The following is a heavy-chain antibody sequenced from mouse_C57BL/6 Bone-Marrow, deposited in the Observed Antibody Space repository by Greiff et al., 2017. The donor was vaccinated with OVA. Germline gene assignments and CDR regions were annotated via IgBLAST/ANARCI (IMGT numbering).Heavy chain of an antibody. V-gene: IGHV3-8*01. CDR3: ARSITTVVGYWYFDV. D-gene: IGHD1-1*01. J-gene: IGHJ1*03. CDR2: ISYSGST. Sequence: EVKLMESGPGLAKPSQTLSLTCSVTGYSITSDYWNWIRKFPGNKLEYMGYISYSGSTYYNPSLKSRISITRDTSKNQYYLQLNSVTTEDTATYYCARSITTVVGYWYFDVWGTGTTVTVSS. CDR1: GYSITSDY.